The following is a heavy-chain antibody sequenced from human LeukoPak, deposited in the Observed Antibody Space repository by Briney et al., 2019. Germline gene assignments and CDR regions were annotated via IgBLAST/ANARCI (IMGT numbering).Heavy chain of an antibody. D-gene: IGHD5-12*01. CDR1: GFTFSSYL. CDR3: ARDMRLRPYTFYYYYGMDV. CDR2: INSDGSST. J-gene: IGHJ6*02. Sequence: PGGSLRLSCAASGFTFSSYLMHWVRQAPGKGLVWVSRINSDGSSTSYADSVKGRFTISRDNAKNTLYLQMNSLRAEDTAVYYCARDMRLRPYTFYYYYGMDVWGQGTTVTVSS. V-gene: IGHV3-74*01.